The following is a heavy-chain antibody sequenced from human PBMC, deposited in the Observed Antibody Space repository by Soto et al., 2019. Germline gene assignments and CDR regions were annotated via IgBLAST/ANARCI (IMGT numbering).Heavy chain of an antibody. CDR2: ISAYNGNT. V-gene: IGHV1-18*01. D-gene: IGHD3-22*01. Sequence: ASVKVSCKASGYTFTSYGISWVRQAPGQGLEWMGWISAYNGNTNYAQKLQDRVTMTTDTSTSTAYMELRSLRSDDTAVYYCARVRNYYDSSGFDYWGQGTLVTVSS. J-gene: IGHJ4*02. CDR1: GYTFTSYG. CDR3: ARVRNYYDSSGFDY.